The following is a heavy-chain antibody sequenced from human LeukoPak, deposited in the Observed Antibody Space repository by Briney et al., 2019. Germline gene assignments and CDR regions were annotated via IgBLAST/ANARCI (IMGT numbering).Heavy chain of an antibody. CDR1: GYTFNHHG. Sequence: GASVKVSCKASGYTFNHHGISWVRPAPGQGLEWLGWISCYNGDTHYAQKFQGRVTMTTDTSTTTASMELRSLRSDDTALYYCARDPTNTSGRYAFFDYWGQGTLVTVSS. V-gene: IGHV1-18*01. J-gene: IGHJ4*02. CDR2: ISCYNGDT. D-gene: IGHD6-19*01. CDR3: ARDPTNTSGRYAFFDY.